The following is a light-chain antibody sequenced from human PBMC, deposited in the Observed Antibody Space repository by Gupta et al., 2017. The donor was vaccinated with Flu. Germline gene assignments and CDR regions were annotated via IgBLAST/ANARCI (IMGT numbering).Light chain of an antibody. J-gene: IGLJ3*02. CDR3: AAWDDNLSGFWV. CDR1: SSNIGSNY. V-gene: IGLV1-47*01. CDR2: RNN. Sequence: TVLTQSPSAPGTPGQGGTISCSGRSSNIGSNYVYWYQQLPGTAPKLLISRNNERPSGVPDRFSGSKSGTSASLAINGLRSEDEADYYCAAWDDNLSGFWVFGGGTKLTVL.